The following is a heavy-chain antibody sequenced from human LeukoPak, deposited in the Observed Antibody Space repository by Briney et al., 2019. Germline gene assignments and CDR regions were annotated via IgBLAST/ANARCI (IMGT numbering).Heavy chain of an antibody. J-gene: IGHJ4*02. CDR1: GYSFTTYW. CDR3: ARGPRGGNWNEALDY. Sequence: WESLKTSCKASGYSFTTYWIGWVRQMPGKGLEWMGMFYPGDSDTRKSPSFQGQVTLSADKSTTTAFLQWGSLRASDTAMYYCARGPRGGNWNEALDYWGQGTLVTVSS. D-gene: IGHD1-1*01. V-gene: IGHV5-51*01. CDR2: FYPGDSDT.